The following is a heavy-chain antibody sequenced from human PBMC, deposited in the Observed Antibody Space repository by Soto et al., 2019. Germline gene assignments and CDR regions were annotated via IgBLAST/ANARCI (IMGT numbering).Heavy chain of an antibody. CDR1: GGSINSGSYY. CDR3: ARLIVVVTTASSFDN. V-gene: IGHV4-31*03. J-gene: IGHJ4*02. CDR2: IYHTGGT. D-gene: IGHD2-21*02. Sequence: QVQLQESGPGLVKPSQTLSLTCTVSGGSINSGSYYWSWIRQHPGKGLEWLGYIYHTGGTYSSSSLESRISMSVDTSKNQFSLRLTAVTAADTAVYFCARLIVVVTTASSFDNWGQGTLVTVSS.